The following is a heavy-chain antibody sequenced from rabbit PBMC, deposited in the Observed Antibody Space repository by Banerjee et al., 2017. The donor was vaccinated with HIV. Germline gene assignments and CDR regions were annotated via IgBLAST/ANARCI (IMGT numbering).Heavy chain of an antibody. Sequence: QEQLVESGGGLVQPGGSLKLSCKASGFDFSSYGVSWVRQAPGKGLEWIGYIDPVFGSTLYADWVNGRFTISSHNAQNTLYLQLNSLTAADTATYFCVRVGGVAGVNLWGQGTLVTVS. D-gene: IGHD4-1*01. CDR1: GFDFSSYG. J-gene: IGHJ4*01. CDR3: VRVGGVAGVNL. CDR2: IDPVFGST. V-gene: IGHV1S47*01.